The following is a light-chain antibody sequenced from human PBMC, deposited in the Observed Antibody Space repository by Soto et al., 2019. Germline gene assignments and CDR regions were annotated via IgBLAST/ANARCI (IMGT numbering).Light chain of an antibody. Sequence: ETVLTQSPGTLSLSPGERATLSCRASQSVTNSFLAWCQQKPGQAPRLLIFGALSRATGIPDRFSGSGSGTDFTLTISRLEPEDFAVYYCQQYATSPWTFGQGTKVEVQ. CDR3: QQYATSPWT. CDR2: GAL. V-gene: IGKV3-20*01. J-gene: IGKJ1*01. CDR1: QSVTNSF.